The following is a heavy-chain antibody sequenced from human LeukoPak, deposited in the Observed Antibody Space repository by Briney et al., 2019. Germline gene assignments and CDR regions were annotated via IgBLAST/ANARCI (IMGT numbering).Heavy chain of an antibody. V-gene: IGHV3-74*01. D-gene: IGHD2-2*01. CDR2: INSDGSTA. J-gene: IGHJ5*02. CDR3: ARDGVYQLLTHNWFDP. CDR1: GFTFSTYW. Sequence: PGGSLRLSCAASGFTFSTYWMHWVRQVPGKGLVWVSRINSDGSTADYADAVKGRFTISRDNAKNTLYLEMNSLRAEDTAVYYCARDGVYQLLTHNWFDPWGQGTLVTVSS.